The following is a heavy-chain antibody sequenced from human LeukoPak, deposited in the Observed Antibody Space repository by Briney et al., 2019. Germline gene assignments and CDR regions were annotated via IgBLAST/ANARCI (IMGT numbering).Heavy chain of an antibody. CDR2: ISGSGGST. V-gene: IGHV3-23*01. CDR1: GFTFSSYA. D-gene: IGHD3-3*01. CDR3: AKDIFGGPKYYFDY. Sequence: GRSLRLSCAASGFTFSSYAMSWVRQAPGKGLEWVSAISGSGGSTYYADSVKGRFTISRDNSKNTLYLQMNSLRAEDTAVYYCAKDIFGGPKYYFDYWGQGTLVTVSS. J-gene: IGHJ4*02.